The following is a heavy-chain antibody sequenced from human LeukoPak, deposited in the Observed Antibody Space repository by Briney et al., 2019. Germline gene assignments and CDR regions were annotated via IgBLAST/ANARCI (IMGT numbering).Heavy chain of an antibody. J-gene: IGHJ4*02. CDR3: VRGGIVGATARIPLFDY. CDR1: GGSIRDSF. Sequence: SETLSLTCSVSGGSIRDSFWSRVRQPPGKGLESIGYIYYSGSTNCNPSLKSRVTMSVDTSKNQSSLKLSSVTAADTAVYYCVRGGIVGATARIPLFDYWGQGTLVTVSS. V-gene: IGHV4-59*01. CDR2: IYYSGST. D-gene: IGHD1-26*01.